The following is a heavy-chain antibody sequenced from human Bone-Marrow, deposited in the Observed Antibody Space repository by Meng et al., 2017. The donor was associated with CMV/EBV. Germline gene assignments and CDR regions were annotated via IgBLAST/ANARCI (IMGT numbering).Heavy chain of an antibody. Sequence: GESLKISCAASEFTFSSYGMHWVRQAPGKGLEWVAFIRNDGSNEYYADSVKGRFTISRDNAKNSLYLQMNSLRAEDTAVYYCASLVVVPAAIPYYYGMDVWGQGTTVAVSS. CDR1: EFTFSSYG. D-gene: IGHD2-2*02. CDR3: ASLVVVPAAIPYYYGMDV. CDR2: IRNDGSNE. J-gene: IGHJ6*02. V-gene: IGHV3-30*02.